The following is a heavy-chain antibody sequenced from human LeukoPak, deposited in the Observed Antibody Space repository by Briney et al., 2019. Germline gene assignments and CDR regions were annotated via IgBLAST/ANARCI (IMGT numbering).Heavy chain of an antibody. CDR3: AREAAAARGRFDY. J-gene: IGHJ4*02. CDR2: IYYSGDT. D-gene: IGHD6-13*01. Sequence: PSETLSLTCTVSGASITKYNWGWIRQPPGKGLEWIGYIYYSGDTNYNPSLKSRVTMSVDTSKNQFSLKVTFVTVADTAVYYCAREAAAARGRFDYWGQGTLVTVSS. V-gene: IGHV4-59*12. CDR1: GASITKYN.